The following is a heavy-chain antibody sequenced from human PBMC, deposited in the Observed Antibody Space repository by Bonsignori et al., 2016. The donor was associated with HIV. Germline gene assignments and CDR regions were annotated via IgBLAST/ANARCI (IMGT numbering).Heavy chain of an antibody. CDR1: YDSINNVNYY. Sequence: LRLSCTVSYDSINNVNYYWNWLRQPAGEGLEWVGRISYSGGANYNPSLKGRITISIDTSKNQFSLKLDSVTAADSAIYFCARDQAGDHRGFDYWGQGELVTVSS. D-gene: IGHD7-27*01. CDR2: ISYSGGA. J-gene: IGHJ4*02. V-gene: IGHV4-61*02. CDR3: ARDQAGDHRGFDY.